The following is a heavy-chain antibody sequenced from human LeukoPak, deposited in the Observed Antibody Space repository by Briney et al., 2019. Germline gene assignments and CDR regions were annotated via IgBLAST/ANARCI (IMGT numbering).Heavy chain of an antibody. CDR1: GYSISSGYY. Sequence: SETLSLTCTVSGYSISSGYYWGWIRQPPGKGLEWIGSIYHSGSTYYNPSLKSRLTISADTSKNQFSLRLSSVTAADTAVYFCTRTYYDTKKPWDWGQGTLVTVSS. CDR3: TRTYYDTKKPWD. D-gene: IGHD3-22*01. CDR2: IYHSGST. V-gene: IGHV4-38-2*02. J-gene: IGHJ4*02.